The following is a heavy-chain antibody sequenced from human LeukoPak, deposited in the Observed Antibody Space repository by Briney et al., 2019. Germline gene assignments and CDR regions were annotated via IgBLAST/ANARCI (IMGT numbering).Heavy chain of an antibody. CDR1: GGSISSGGYY. CDR2: IYYSGST. V-gene: IGHV4-31*03. D-gene: IGHD3-22*01. J-gene: IGHJ4*02. CDR3: ARGSASLDSSGYDY. Sequence: PSETLSLTCTVSGGSISSGGYYWSWIRQHPGKGLEWIGYIYYSGSTYYNPSLKSRVTISVDTSKNQFSLKLSSVTAADTAVYYCARGSASLDSSGYDYWGQGTLVTVSS.